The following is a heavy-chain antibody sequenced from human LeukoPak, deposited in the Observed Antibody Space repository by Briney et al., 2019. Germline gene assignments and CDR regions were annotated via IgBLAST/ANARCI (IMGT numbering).Heavy chain of an antibody. V-gene: IGHV4-39*01. CDR3: ARIYCSGGSCYRALFDY. CDR2: IYYSGST. Sequence: PETLSLTCTVSGGSISSSSYYWGWIRQPPGKGLEWIGSIYYSGSTYYNPSLKSRVTISVDTSKNQFSLKLSSVTAADTAVYYCARIYCSGGSCYRALFDYWGQGTLVTVSS. J-gene: IGHJ4*02. CDR1: GGSISSSSYY. D-gene: IGHD2-15*01.